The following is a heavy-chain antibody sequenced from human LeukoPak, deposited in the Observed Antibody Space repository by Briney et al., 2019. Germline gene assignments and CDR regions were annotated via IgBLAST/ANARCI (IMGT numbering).Heavy chain of an antibody. Sequence: SGPTLVKASQTLSLTCAISGDSVSSNSATWNWIRQSPSRGLEWLGRTYYRSKWYNDYAVSVKSRITINPDTSKNQFSLQLNSVTPEDTAVYYCARVCSDTNRYAGYFDYWGQGTLVTVSS. D-gene: IGHD2-15*01. J-gene: IGHJ4*02. V-gene: IGHV6-1*01. CDR3: ARVCSDTNRYAGYFDY. CDR1: GDSVSSNSAT. CDR2: TYYRSKWYN.